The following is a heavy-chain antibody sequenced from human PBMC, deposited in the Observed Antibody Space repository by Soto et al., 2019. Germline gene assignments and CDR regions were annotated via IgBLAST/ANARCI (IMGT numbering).Heavy chain of an antibody. D-gene: IGHD3-16*01. Sequence: PGGSLRLSCAASGFTFSSYSMNWVRQAPGKGLEWVSYISSSSSTIYYADSVKGRFTISRDNAKNSLYLQMNSLRDEDTAVYYCAREGVYYVLGSHYYYGMDVWGQGTTVTVSS. CDR2: ISSSSSTI. V-gene: IGHV3-48*02. CDR1: GFTFSSYS. CDR3: AREGVYYVLGSHYYYGMDV. J-gene: IGHJ6*02.